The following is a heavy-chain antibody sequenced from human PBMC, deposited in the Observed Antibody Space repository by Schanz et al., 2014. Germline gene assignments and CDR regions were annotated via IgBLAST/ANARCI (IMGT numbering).Heavy chain of an antibody. Sequence: VHLVESGGGLVQPGGSLRLSCAASGFTFSNNWMHWFRQGPGKGLSWVARIDGEGSDTRYADSVKGRFTISRDNSKNTLYLQMYSLRAEDTATYYCAKDFTGSGVFFNYWGQGTLVTVSS. V-gene: IGHV3-74*01. CDR1: GFTFSNNW. D-gene: IGHD3-10*01. CDR3: AKDFTGSGVFFNY. CDR2: IDGEGSDT. J-gene: IGHJ4*02.